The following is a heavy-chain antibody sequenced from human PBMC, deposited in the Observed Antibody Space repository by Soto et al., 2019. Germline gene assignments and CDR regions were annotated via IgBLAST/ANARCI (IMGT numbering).Heavy chain of an antibody. J-gene: IGHJ4*02. Sequence: PGESLKISCKGSGYSFSSYWIGWVRQMPGKGLEWMGIIYPGDSDTRYSPSFQGQVTISADKSITTAYLQWSSLKASDTAMFYCASAGLSGSYEHRAQRTLDTVSS. V-gene: IGHV5-51*01. CDR1: GYSFSSYW. D-gene: IGHD3-10*01. CDR2: IYPGDSDT. CDR3: ASAGLSGSYEH.